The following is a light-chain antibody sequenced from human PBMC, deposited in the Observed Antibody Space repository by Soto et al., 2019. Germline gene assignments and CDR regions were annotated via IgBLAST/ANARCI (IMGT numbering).Light chain of an antibody. Sequence: QSVLTQPPSASGSPGQSVAISCTGTSSDVGGYNYVSWYQQHPGKAPKLMIYEVNKRPSGVPDRFSGSKSGNTASLTVSVLQAEDEADYYCSSYAGSSNVFGTGTKLTVL. J-gene: IGLJ1*01. V-gene: IGLV2-8*01. CDR2: EVN. CDR3: SSYAGSSNV. CDR1: SSDVGGYNY.